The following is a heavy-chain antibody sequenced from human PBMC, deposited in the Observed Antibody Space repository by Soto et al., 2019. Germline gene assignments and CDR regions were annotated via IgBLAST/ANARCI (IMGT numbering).Heavy chain of an antibody. CDR1: GYTFTRNG. CDR2: ISPNSGTI. J-gene: IGHJ6*01. Sequence: QVHLVQSGAEVKKPGASVNVSCKTSGYTFTRNGISWVRQAPGQGLEWMGWISPNSGTIKYAQKLQGTGNMTSGPSTSTAYMELRSLRSDDTAVYYCVKDRDSNTGPSGDVWGPGTTVTVSS. D-gene: IGHD3-22*01. V-gene: IGHV1-18*01. CDR3: VKDRDSNTGPSGDV.